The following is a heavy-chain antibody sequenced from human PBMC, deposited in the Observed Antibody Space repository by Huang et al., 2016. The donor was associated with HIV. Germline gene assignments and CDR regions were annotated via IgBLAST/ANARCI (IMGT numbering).Heavy chain of an antibody. V-gene: IGHV4-59*11. CDR3: ARSPQIYQTSGLAHYYFDF. CDR1: GGSIRSHH. J-gene: IGHJ2*01. CDR2: LPDTGRT. Sequence: QVQLQESGPGLVKPSETLSLSCTVSGGSIRSHHWRWIRQPPGKGLEWIATLPDTGRTNYNPSLKSRVSMSLDTSKNNFSLKLTSVTAADTAVYYCARSPQIYQTSGLAHYYFDFWGRGTLVTVSS. D-gene: IGHD6-19*01.